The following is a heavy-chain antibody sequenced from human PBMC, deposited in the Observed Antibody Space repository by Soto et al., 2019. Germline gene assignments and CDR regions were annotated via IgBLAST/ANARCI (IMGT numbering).Heavy chain of an antibody. CDR3: AKDPGRIAARPYYYYGMDV. J-gene: IGHJ6*02. Sequence: LRLSCAASGFTFSSYGMHWVRQAPGKGLEWVAVISYDGSNKYYADSVKGRFTISRDNSKNTLYLQMNSLRAEDTAVYYCAKDPGRIAARPYYYYGMDVWGQGTTVTVSS. D-gene: IGHD6-6*01. CDR1: GFTFSSYG. V-gene: IGHV3-30*18. CDR2: ISYDGSNK.